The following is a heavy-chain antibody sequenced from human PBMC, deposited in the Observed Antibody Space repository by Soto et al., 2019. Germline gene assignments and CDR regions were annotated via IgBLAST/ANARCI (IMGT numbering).Heavy chain of an antibody. CDR3: ARDPDYYDSSGYHGNY. CDR2: IYSGGST. V-gene: IGHV3-53*01. CDR1: GFTVSSNY. D-gene: IGHD3-22*01. J-gene: IGHJ4*02. Sequence: EVQLVESGGGLIQPGGSLRLSCAASGFTVSSNYMSWVRQAPGKGLEWVSVIYSGGSTYYADSVKGRFTISRDNSKNTLYLQMNSRRAEDTAVYYCARDPDYYDSSGYHGNYWGQGTLVTVSS.